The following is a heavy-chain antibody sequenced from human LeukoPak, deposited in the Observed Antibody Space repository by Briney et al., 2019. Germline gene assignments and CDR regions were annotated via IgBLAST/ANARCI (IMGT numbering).Heavy chain of an antibody. J-gene: IGHJ5*02. V-gene: IGHV4-39*01. D-gene: IGHD3-3*01. CDR3: ARRITIFGVVIAGWFDP. CDR1: GGSISSSSYY. Sequence: PSETLSLTCTVSGGSISSSSYYWGWIRQPPGKGLEWIGSIYCSGSTYYNPSLKSRVTISVDTSKNQFSLKLSSVTAADTAVYYCARRITIFGVVIAGWFDPWGQGTLVTVSS. CDR2: IYCSGST.